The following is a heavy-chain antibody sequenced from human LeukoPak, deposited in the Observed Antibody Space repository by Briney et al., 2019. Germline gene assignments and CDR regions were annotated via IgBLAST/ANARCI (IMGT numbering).Heavy chain of an antibody. CDR3: ARAPKYSSASLAHDWFDP. CDR2: IYYSGST. Sequence: PSETLSLTCTVSGDSISTYYWSWIRQPPGKGLEWIGYIYYSGSTNYNPSLKSRVTMSLDTSKNQFSLKLSSVTAADTAVYYCARAPKYSSASLAHDWFDPWGQGTLVTISS. V-gene: IGHV4-59*01. J-gene: IGHJ5*02. D-gene: IGHD6-19*01. CDR1: GDSISTYY.